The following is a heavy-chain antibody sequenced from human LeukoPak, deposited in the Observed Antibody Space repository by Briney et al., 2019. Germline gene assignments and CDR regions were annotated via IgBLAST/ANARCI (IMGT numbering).Heavy chain of an antibody. Sequence: SETLSLTCTVSGGSISSYYWSWIRQPPVKGLEWIGYIYYSGSTNYNPSLKSRVTISVDTSKNQFSLKLSSVTAADTAVYYCAREARVTYDILTGYFDYWGQGTLVTVSS. CDR2: IYYSGST. V-gene: IGHV4-59*01. CDR3: AREARVTYDILTGYFDY. CDR1: GGSISSYY. J-gene: IGHJ4*02. D-gene: IGHD3-9*01.